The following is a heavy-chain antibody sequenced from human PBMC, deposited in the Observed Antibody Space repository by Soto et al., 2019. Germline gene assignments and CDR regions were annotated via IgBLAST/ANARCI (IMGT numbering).Heavy chain of an antibody. CDR3: ARDRVPYVYFYYGMDV. J-gene: IGHJ6*02. Sequence: QVRLVESGGGVVQPGGSLRLSCAASGFDFYNYSMHWVRQAPGKGLEWVAIMSMDGTQKYYTDSVKGRFTISRDNSKSMFFLQMSSLRPEDTAVSFCARDRVPYVYFYYGMDVWGQGTTVTVSS. V-gene: IGHV3-30-3*01. D-gene: IGHD3-10*02. CDR2: MSMDGTQK. CDR1: GFDFYNYS.